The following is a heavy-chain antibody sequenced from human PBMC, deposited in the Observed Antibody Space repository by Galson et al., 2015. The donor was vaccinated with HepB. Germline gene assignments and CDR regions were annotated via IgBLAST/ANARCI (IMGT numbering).Heavy chain of an antibody. CDR3: ARDRRLVLDYYGMDV. Sequence: SVKVSCKASGYTFTSYAMNWVRQAPGQGLEWMGWINTITGNPTYAQGFTGRFVFSLDTSVSTAYLQISSLKAEDTAVYYCARDRRLVLDYYGMDVWGQGTTVTVSS. J-gene: IGHJ6*02. CDR1: GYTFTSYA. D-gene: IGHD6-19*01. V-gene: IGHV7-4-1*02. CDR2: INTITGNP.